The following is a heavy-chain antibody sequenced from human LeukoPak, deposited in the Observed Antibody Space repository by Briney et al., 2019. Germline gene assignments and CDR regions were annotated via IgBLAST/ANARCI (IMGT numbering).Heavy chain of an antibody. V-gene: IGHV3-23*01. Sequence: GGSLRLSCAASGFMFSHYAMTWVRQAPGKGLEWVSTINNAYSAYYSDSVEGRFTISRDNSRNTLYLQMSSLRAEDTAVYYCAKPIDSNRYYSFVNWGQGTQVTASS. J-gene: IGHJ4*02. CDR2: INNAYSA. D-gene: IGHD3-22*01. CDR1: GFMFSHYA. CDR3: AKPIDSNRYYSFVN.